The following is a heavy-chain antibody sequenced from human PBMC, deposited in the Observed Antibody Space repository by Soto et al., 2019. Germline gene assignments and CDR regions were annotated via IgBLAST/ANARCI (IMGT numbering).Heavy chain of an antibody. D-gene: IGHD4-17*01. Sequence: ASVKVSCKASGYTFTSYAMHWVRQAPGQRLEWMGWINAGNGNTKYSQKFQGRVTITRDTSASTAYMELSSLRSEDTAVYYCARDMTTVTRLQQFDPWAQGTLVTVSS. CDR3: ARDMTTVTRLQQFDP. CDR2: INAGNGNT. CDR1: GYTFTSYA. V-gene: IGHV1-3*01. J-gene: IGHJ5*02.